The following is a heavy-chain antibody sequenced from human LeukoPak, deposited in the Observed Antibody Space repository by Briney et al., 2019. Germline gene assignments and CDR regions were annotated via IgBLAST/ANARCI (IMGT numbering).Heavy chain of an antibody. CDR2: ISYDGGKK. Sequence: GGSLRLSCAASGFTFSSYGMHWVRQAPGKGLEWVAVISYDGGKKYYADSVKGRFTISRDNSKSTLYLQMDSLRVEDTTVYYCTKDSATETTHYYYGMDVWGQGTTATVSS. CDR3: TKDSATETTHYYYGMDV. V-gene: IGHV3-33*05. D-gene: IGHD4-17*01. J-gene: IGHJ6*02. CDR1: GFTFSSYG.